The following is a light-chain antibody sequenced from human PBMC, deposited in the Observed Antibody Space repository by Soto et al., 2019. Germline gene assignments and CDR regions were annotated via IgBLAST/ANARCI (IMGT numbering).Light chain of an antibody. V-gene: IGKV3-15*01. Sequence: ETVMTQSPVTLSVSPGDTATLSCRASQRVSSHLAWYQQKPGQAPRLLIYAASTRATGIPVRFSGSGSETEFTLTIRSLQSEDSALYFCHQYNNWPGTFGQGTKVEIK. J-gene: IGKJ1*01. CDR2: AAS. CDR3: HQYNNWPGT. CDR1: QRVSSH.